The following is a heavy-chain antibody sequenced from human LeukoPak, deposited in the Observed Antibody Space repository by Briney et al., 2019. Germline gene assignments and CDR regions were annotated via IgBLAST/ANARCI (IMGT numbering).Heavy chain of an antibody. CDR2: IYYSGST. J-gene: IGHJ4*02. CDR3: ARETGLDPRVDY. Sequence: SETLSLTCTVSGGSISGYYWSWIRQPPGKGLEWIGYIYYSGSTNYNPSLKSRVTISVDTSKNQFSLKLSSVTAADTAVYYCARETGLDPRVDYWGQGTLVTVSS. CDR1: GGSISGYY. V-gene: IGHV4-59*01. D-gene: IGHD1-14*01.